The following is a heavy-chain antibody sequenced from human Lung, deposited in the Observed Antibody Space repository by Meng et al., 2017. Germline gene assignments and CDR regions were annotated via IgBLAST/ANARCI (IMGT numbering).Heavy chain of an antibody. V-gene: IGHV4-34*01. Sequence: LHLQQWAAGLLKPSETLSLTCVVAGGSFSDYYWSWIRQPPGKGLEWIGEINHSGSTNYNPSLESRATISVDTSQNNLSLKLSSVTAADSAVYYCARGPTTMAHDFDYWGQGTLVTVSS. CDR3: ARGPTTMAHDFDY. D-gene: IGHD4-11*01. CDR1: GGSFSDYY. CDR2: INHSGST. J-gene: IGHJ4*02.